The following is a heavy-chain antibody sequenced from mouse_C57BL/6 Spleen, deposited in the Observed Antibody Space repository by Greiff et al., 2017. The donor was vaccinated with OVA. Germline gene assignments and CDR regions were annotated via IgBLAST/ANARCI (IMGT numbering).Heavy chain of an antibody. J-gene: IGHJ1*03. CDR2: FNPNYGTT. CDR1: GYSFTDYN. CDR3: AREDYYGSSAYWYFDV. V-gene: IGHV1-39*01. D-gene: IGHD1-1*01. Sequence: EVQLQQSGPELVKPGASVKISCKASGYSFTDYNMNWVKQSNGKSLEWIGVFNPNYGTTSYNQKFKGKATLTVDQSSSTSYMQLNRLTSEDSAVYYCAREDYYGSSAYWYFDVWGTGTTVTVSS.